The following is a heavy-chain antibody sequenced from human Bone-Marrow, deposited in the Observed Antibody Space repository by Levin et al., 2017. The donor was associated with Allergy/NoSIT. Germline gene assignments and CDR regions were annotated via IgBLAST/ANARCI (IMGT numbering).Heavy chain of an antibody. CDR3: ARPPYYSSGWDDDFEI. D-gene: IGHD6-19*01. J-gene: IGHJ3*02. V-gene: IGHV4-39*01. CDR2: IDYSGST. CDR1: GGSISSNSFY. Sequence: SETLSLTCTVSGGSISSNSFYWGWIRQPPGKGLEWIGSIDYSGSTYYNPSLKSRVTISVDTSKNQFSLRLSSVTAADTAVYYCARPPYYSSGWDDDFEIWGQGTMVTVSS.